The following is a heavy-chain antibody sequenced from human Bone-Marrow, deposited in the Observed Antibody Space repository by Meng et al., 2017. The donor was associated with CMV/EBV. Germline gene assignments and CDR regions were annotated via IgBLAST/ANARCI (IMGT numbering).Heavy chain of an antibody. CDR1: GYTFTGYY. V-gene: IGHV1-2*02. J-gene: IGHJ4*02. D-gene: IGHD3-16*01. CDR2: INPNSGGT. CDR3: ARDLALPRSAVFDY. Sequence: ASVKVSCKASGYTFTGYYMHWVRQAPGQGLEWMGWINPNSGGTNYAQKFQGRVTMTRDTSISTAYMELSRLRSDDTAVYYCARDLALPRSAVFDYWGQGKLVTVSS.